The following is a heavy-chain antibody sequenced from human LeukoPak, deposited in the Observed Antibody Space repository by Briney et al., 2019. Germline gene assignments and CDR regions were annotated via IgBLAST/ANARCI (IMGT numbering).Heavy chain of an antibody. CDR1: AGSISSYY. CDR2: IYYSGST. Sequence: AETLSLTCTVSAGSISSYYSSWIRQPPGKGLEWIGYIYYSGSTHYNPSLKSRVTISVDTSKNQFSLKLSSVTAADTAVYYCAGSNVLLLFGELLPRCAFDIWGQGTMVTVSS. D-gene: IGHD3-10*01. V-gene: IGHV4-59*01. CDR3: AGSNVLLLFGELLPRCAFDI. J-gene: IGHJ3*02.